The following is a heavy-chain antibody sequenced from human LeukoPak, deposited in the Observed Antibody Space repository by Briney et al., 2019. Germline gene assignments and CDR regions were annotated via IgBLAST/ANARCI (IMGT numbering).Heavy chain of an antibody. Sequence: PSQTLSLTCAVSGGSISSYYWSWIRQPPGRGLEWIGSIHYSGSTSYNSSLKSRVTISVDTSKNQFSLKLSSVTPADSAVYYCARQVYSSSWSYYFDYWGQGILVTVSS. J-gene: IGHJ4*02. CDR3: ARQVYSSSWSYYFDY. CDR2: IHYSGST. CDR1: GGSISSYY. D-gene: IGHD6-13*01. V-gene: IGHV4-59*01.